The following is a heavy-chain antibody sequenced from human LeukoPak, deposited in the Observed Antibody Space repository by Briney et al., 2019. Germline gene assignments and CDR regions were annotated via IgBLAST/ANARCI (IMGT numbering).Heavy chain of an antibody. J-gene: IGHJ4*02. V-gene: IGHV1-2*02. CDR3: ARLADCSSSSCRSFDY. Sequence: ASVKVSCKASGYPFTGYYLHWVRQAPGQGLEWMGWIDPNSGFTNYAQKFQGRVTMTRDTSISTAYMELSRLRSDDTAVYYCARLADCSSSSCRSFDYWGQGTLVTVSS. CDR1: GYPFTGYY. D-gene: IGHD2-2*01. CDR2: IDPNSGFT.